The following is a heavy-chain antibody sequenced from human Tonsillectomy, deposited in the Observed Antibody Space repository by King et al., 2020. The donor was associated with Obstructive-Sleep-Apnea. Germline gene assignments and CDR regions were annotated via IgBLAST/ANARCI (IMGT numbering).Heavy chain of an antibody. D-gene: IGHD3-22*01. CDR2: ISSNGGST. Sequence: VQLVESGGGLVQPGGSLRLSCSASGFTFSSYAMHWVRQAPGKGLEYVSAISSNGGSTYYADSVKGRFTISRDNSKNTLYLQMSSLRAEDTAVYYCVKEDYYDSSGYQRGGMDVWGQGTTVTASS. V-gene: IGHV3-64D*06. J-gene: IGHJ6*02. CDR1: GFTFSSYA. CDR3: VKEDYYDSSGYQRGGMDV.